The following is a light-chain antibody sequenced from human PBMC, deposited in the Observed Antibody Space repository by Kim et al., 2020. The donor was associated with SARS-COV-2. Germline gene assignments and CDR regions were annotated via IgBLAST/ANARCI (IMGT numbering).Light chain of an antibody. CDR2: SAS. CDR1: QSIGNW. Sequence: DIQMTQSPSFVSASVGDRVTITCRASQSIGNWLAWYQQKPGKVPKLLVYSASSLQSGVPSRFSGSGSGTEFTLTIDSLQPEDFATYYCQQATGFPLSFGGGTKLEI. CDR3: QQATGFPLS. V-gene: IGKV1-12*01. J-gene: IGKJ4*01.